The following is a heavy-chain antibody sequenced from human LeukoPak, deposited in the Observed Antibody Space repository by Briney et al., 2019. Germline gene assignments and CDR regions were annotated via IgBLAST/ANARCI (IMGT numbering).Heavy chain of an antibody. V-gene: IGHV3-30*02. CDR2: IRSDGSII. Sequence: GGSLRLSCAVSGFTFSNYGVHWVRQAPGKGLEWVGFIRSDGSIIYYADSVKGRFTISRDNSKNTLYLQMNSLRVEDTAVYYCAKDQPSGSSSWYWDYWGQGTLVTVSS. D-gene: IGHD6-13*01. J-gene: IGHJ4*02. CDR1: GFTFSNYG. CDR3: AKDQPSGSSSWYWDY.